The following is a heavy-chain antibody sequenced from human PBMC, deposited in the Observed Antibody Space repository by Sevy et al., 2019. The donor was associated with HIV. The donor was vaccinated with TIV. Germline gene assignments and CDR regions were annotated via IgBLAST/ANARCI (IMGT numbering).Heavy chain of an antibody. J-gene: IGHJ4*02. D-gene: IGHD2-21*01. CDR1: GFTFSGHG. V-gene: IGHV3-30*18. Sequence: GGSLRLSCAASGFTFSGHGMHWVRHAPGKGLEWLAVISHDGRSTFDADSLKGRFTISRDNSKNTLFLQINSLTAADSAVYYCGKEGFKWGGNDCFMQGGQGTLVTVS. CDR2: ISHDGRST. CDR3: GKEGFKWGGNDCFMQ.